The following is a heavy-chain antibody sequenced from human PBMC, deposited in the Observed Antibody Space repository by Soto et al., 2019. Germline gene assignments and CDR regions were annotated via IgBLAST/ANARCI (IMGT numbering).Heavy chain of an antibody. CDR3: ARVAMKQNCYNFDY. V-gene: IGHV3-74*01. J-gene: IGHJ4*02. CDR1: GFSFNDNW. Sequence: GGSLRLSCAASGFSFNDNWMHWVRQAPGKGLVWVSRINSDGSSTIYADSVKGRFTISRDNAKNTVYLQMNSLRTEDTAVYYCARVAMKQNCYNFDYWGQGTLVTVSS. CDR2: INSDGSST. D-gene: IGHD2-15*01.